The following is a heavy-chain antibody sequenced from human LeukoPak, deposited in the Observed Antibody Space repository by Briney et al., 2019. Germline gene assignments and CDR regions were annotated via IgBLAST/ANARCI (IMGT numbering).Heavy chain of an antibody. D-gene: IGHD3-16*01. CDR1: GFTFSDYY. CDR2: ISSSGSTI. Sequence: PGGSLRLSCAASGFTFSDYYMSWIRQAPGKGLEWVSYISSSGSTIYYADSVKGRFTISRDNAKNSLYLQMNSLRAEDTAVYYCARVFELGEGYYYGMDVWGQGTTVTVSS. J-gene: IGHJ6*02. CDR3: ARVFELGEGYYYGMDV. V-gene: IGHV3-11*04.